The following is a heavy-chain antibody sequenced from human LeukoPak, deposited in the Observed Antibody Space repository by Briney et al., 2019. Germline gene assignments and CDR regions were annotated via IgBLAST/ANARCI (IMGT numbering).Heavy chain of an antibody. D-gene: IGHD6-6*01. CDR3: AKAGPLEYSSSSVDY. Sequence: PGGSLRLSCAASGFAFNSYGMHWVRQAPGKGLEWLAIISHDGSNTYYADSVKGRITISRDNSKNTLYLQMNSLRAEDTAVYYCAKAGPLEYSSSSVDYWGQGTLVTVSS. CDR2: ISHDGSNT. J-gene: IGHJ4*02. CDR1: GFAFNSYG. V-gene: IGHV3-30*18.